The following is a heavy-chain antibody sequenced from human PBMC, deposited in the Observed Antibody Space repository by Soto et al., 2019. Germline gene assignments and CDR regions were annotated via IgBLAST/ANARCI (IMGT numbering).Heavy chain of an antibody. CDR3: ASRYSYSWDSYFNY. CDR1: GGSISSSSYY. CDR2: IYYSGST. D-gene: IGHD1-26*01. J-gene: IGHJ4*02. Sequence: SETLSLTCTVSGGSISSSSYYWSWIRQHLGKGLEWIGYIYYSGSTYYKPSLKSRVTISVDMSKSQFSLKLTSVTAADTAVYYCASRYSYSWDSYFNYWGQGTLVTVSS. V-gene: IGHV4-31*03.